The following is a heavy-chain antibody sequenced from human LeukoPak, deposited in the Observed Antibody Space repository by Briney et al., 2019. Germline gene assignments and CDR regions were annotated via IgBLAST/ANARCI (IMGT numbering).Heavy chain of an antibody. Sequence: GGSLRLSCVASGFTFTTYWMSWVRQAPGKGLEWVAQTKYDGSEQSYVDSVKGRFTISRDNGRNSLYLQMNSLRDEDTAVYYCARDFREDRYMGNYFDYWGQGTLVTVSS. D-gene: IGHD3-16*02. CDR1: GFTFTTYW. J-gene: IGHJ4*02. CDR3: ARDFREDRYMGNYFDY. CDR2: TKYDGSEQ. V-gene: IGHV3-7*01.